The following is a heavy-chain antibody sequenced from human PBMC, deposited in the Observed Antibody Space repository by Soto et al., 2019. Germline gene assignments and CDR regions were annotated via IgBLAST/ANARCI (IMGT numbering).Heavy chain of an antibody. CDR1: GYTFTSYG. Sequence: QVQLVQSGAEVKKPGASVKVSCKASGYTFTSYGISWVRQAPGQGLEWMGWISAYNGNTNYAQKFQGRVTMTTDTSTSTAYMEVRSLRSDGAAVYYSSRDPGTRSDYGGQGTLVTVSS. V-gene: IGHV1-18*01. J-gene: IGHJ4*02. D-gene: IGHD3-10*01. CDR3: SRDPGTRSDY. CDR2: ISAYNGNT.